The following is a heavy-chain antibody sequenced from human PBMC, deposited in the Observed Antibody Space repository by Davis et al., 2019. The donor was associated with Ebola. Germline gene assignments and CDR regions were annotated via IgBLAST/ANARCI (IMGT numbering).Heavy chain of an antibody. D-gene: IGHD5-18*01. CDR3: ARSVDTPVVPYFDS. CDR1: GFTFSSYG. Sequence: PGGSLRLSCAASGFTFSSYGMHWVRQAPGKGLEWVAFIRYDGSNKYYADSVKGRFTISRDNSKNTQYLEMNRLRAEDTAVYYCARSVDTPVVPYFDSWGQGTLVTVSS. CDR2: IRYDGSNK. V-gene: IGHV3-30*02. J-gene: IGHJ4*02.